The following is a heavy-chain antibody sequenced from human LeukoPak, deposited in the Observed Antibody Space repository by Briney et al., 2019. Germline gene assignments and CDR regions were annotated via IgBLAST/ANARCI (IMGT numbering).Heavy chain of an antibody. J-gene: IGHJ4*02. CDR1: GFSFNTYS. CDR2: INDDTP. CDR3: AKEFRGGWPFDY. V-gene: IGHV3-23*01. Sequence: HPGGSLRLSCTTSGFSFNTYSMSWVRQAPGKGLEWVSAINDDTPYYTDSVKGRFTVSRDNSRDTLYLHLNSLRAEDTAIYYCAKEFRGGWPFDYWGQGTLVTVSS. D-gene: IGHD6-19*01.